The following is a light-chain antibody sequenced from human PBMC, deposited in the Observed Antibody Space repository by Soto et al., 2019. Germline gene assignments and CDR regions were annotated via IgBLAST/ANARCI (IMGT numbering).Light chain of an antibody. CDR2: GAS. CDR1: QRISRN. J-gene: IGKJ5*01. CDR3: QQYGSSTT. Sequence: EIVITQSPASLYVSPLESATLSCRASQRISRNLAWYQQKPGQAPRLLIYGASSRATGIPDRFSGSGSGTDFTLTISRLEPEDFAVYYCQQYGSSTTFGQGTRLEIK. V-gene: IGKV3-20*01.